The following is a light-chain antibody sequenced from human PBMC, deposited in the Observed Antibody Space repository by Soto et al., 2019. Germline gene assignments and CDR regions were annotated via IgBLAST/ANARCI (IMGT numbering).Light chain of an antibody. CDR1: QSVSSSY. V-gene: IGKV3-20*01. CDR3: QQYGGSPAIT. J-gene: IGKJ5*01. CDR2: GAS. Sequence: IVLAQSPGTLSWSPGERATLSFRAIQSVSSSYLAWYQQKPGQAPRLLIYGASTRATGIPARFSGSGSGTDFTLTISRLEPEDFAVYFCQQYGGSPAITFGQGTRLEIK.